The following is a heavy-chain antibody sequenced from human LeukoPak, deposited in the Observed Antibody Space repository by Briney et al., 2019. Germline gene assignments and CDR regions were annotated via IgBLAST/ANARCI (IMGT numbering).Heavy chain of an antibody. J-gene: IGHJ3*02. CDR1: GFTFSSYA. Sequence: QPGGSLRLSCTASGFTFSSYAMTWVRQAPGKGLEWVSVISPSGGSTYSADSVKGRFTISRDNSKNTLYLQMNSLGAEDTALYYCAKNSGNSKQGAFDIWGQGTMVTVSS. D-gene: IGHD1-26*01. V-gene: IGHV3-23*01. CDR2: ISPSGGST. CDR3: AKNSGNSKQGAFDI.